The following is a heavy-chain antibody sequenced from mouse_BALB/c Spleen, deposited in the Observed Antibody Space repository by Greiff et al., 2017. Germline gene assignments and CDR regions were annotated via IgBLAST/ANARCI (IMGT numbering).Heavy chain of an antibody. Sequence: VQLKESGPGLVKPSQSLSLTCSVTGYSITSGYYWNWIRQFPGNKLEWMGYISYDGSNNYNPSLKNRISITRDTSKNQLFLKLNAVTTKDTATYYCARDGPWFAYWGQGTLVTVSA. CDR1: GYSITSGYY. V-gene: IGHV3-6*02. CDR3: ARDGPWFAY. J-gene: IGHJ3*01. CDR2: ISYDGSN.